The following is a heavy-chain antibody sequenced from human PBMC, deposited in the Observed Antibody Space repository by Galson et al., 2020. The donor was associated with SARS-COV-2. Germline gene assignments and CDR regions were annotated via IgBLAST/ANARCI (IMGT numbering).Heavy chain of an antibody. Sequence: GESLKISCAASGFTFSSHVMTWVRQAPGKGLEWVSVISGGGGYIYYADSVRGRFILSRDNSKNTLYLQMNTLRAEDTAVYYCARDLGVGQTLYYFDYWGPGTLVTVSS. V-gene: IGHV3-23*01. CDR2: ISGGGGYI. CDR3: ARDLGVGQTLYYFDY. CDR1: GFTFSSHV. D-gene: IGHD2-15*01. J-gene: IGHJ4*02.